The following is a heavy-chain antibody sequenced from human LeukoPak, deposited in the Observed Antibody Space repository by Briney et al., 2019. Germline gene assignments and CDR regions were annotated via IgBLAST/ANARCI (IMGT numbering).Heavy chain of an antibody. Sequence: KVSCKASGGTFSSYAISWVRQAPGQGLEWMGRIIPIFGTANYAQKFQGRVTITTDESTSTAYMELSSLRSEDTAVYYCARVHLGSSWSFDYWGQGTLVTVSS. D-gene: IGHD6-13*01. J-gene: IGHJ4*02. CDR1: GGTFSSYA. V-gene: IGHV1-69*05. CDR3: ARVHLGSSWSFDY. CDR2: IIPIFGTA.